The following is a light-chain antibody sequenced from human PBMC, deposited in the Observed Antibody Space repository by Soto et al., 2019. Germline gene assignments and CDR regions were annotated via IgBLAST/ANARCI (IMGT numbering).Light chain of an antibody. CDR2: GAS. V-gene: IGKV3-15*01. J-gene: IGKJ5*01. Sequence: EIVMTQSPATLSVSPGERVTLSCGASQSVSSYLGWYQHKPGQPPRLLIYGASTRATGIPARFSGSGSGTDFTLTISSLQSEDFAVYFCQQCSDWPLFTFGQGTRLEIK. CDR3: QQCSDWPLFT. CDR1: QSVSSY.